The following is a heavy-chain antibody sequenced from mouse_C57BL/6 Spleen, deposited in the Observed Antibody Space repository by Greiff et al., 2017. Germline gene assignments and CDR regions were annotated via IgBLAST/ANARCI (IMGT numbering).Heavy chain of an antibody. V-gene: IGHV2-6-1*01. D-gene: IGHD2-4*01. J-gene: IGHJ3*01. CDR2: LWSDGST. CDR1: GFSLTSYG. Sequence: VMLVESGPGLVAPSQSLSITCTVSGFSLTSYGVHWVRQPPGKGLEWLVVLWSDGSTTYNSALKSRLSISKDNSKSQVFLKMNSLQTDNTAMYYSARQYDSYRGFTYWGQGTLVTVSA. CDR3: ARQYDSYRGFTY.